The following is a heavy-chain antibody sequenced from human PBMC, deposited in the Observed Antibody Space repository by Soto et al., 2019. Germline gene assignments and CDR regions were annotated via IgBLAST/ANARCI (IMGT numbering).Heavy chain of an antibody. D-gene: IGHD3-3*01. CDR2: IYFSGRT. V-gene: IGHV4-39*01. J-gene: IGHJ6*02. Sequence: SETLSLTCTVSGDSIDTSNYYWGWIRQPPGKGLEWIGSIYFSGRTYYNPSLESRVITSVDTAQNQFSLKLTSVTAADTAVYYCARLVYYDFWSGYPRDGMDVWGQGTTVTVSS. CDR3: ARLVYYDFWSGYPRDGMDV. CDR1: GDSIDTSNYY.